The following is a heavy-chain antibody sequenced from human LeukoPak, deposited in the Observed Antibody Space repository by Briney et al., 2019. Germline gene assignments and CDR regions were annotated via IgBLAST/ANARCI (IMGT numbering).Heavy chain of an antibody. CDR3: ARSVMARGVYWFDP. D-gene: IGHD3-10*01. J-gene: IGHJ5*02. CDR2: IYPGDSDT. Sequence: GESLKISCLGSGYNFSNYWIGWVRQMPGKGLEWMGIIYPGDSDTRYSPSFQGQVTISADKSISTAYLQWSSLKAPDTAMYYCARSVMARGVYWFDPWGQGTPVIVSS. CDR1: GYNFSNYW. V-gene: IGHV5-51*01.